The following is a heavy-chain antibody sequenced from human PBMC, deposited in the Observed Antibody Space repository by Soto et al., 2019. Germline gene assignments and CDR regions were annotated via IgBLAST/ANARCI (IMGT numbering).Heavy chain of an antibody. CDR2: IYYSGST. D-gene: IGHD3-3*01. CDR1: GGSISSSSYY. V-gene: IGHV4-39*01. Sequence: LSLTCTVSGGSISSSSYYWGWIRQPPGKGLEWIGSIYYSGSTYYNPSLKSRVTISVDTSKNQFSLKLSSVTAADTAVYYCARRFYDFWSGYDFPVYFDYWGQGTLVTVSS. J-gene: IGHJ4*02. CDR3: ARRFYDFWSGYDFPVYFDY.